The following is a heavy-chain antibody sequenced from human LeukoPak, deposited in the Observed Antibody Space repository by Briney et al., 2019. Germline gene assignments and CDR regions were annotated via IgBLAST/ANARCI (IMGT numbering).Heavy chain of an antibody. CDR3: ARDLGYNWNRYDNWFDP. V-gene: IGHV4-39*07. Sequence: SETLSLTCTVSGGSISSSSYYWGWIRQPPGKGLEWIGSIYYSGSTYYNPSLKSRVTISVDTSKNQFSLKLSSVTAADTAVYYCARDLGYNWNRYDNWFDPWGQGTLVTVSS. CDR2: IYYSGST. CDR1: GGSISSSSYY. J-gene: IGHJ5*02. D-gene: IGHD1-20*01.